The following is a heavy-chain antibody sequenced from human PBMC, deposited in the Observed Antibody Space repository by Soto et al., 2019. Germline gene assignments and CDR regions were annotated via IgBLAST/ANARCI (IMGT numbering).Heavy chain of an antibody. V-gene: IGHV1-18*01. CDR1: GYTFTSYG. Sequence: ASVKVSCKASGYTFTSYGISWVRQAPGQGLEWMGWISAYNGNTNYAQKLQGRVTMTTDTSTSTAYMELRSLRSDDTAVYYCARGEYDFWSGYLYGYYYYMDVWGKGTMVTVSS. CDR2: ISAYNGNT. J-gene: IGHJ6*03. CDR3: ARGEYDFWSGYLYGYYYYMDV. D-gene: IGHD3-3*01.